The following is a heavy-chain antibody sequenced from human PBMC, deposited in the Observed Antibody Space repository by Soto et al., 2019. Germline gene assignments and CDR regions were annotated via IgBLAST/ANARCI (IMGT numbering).Heavy chain of an antibody. CDR1: GYTFTSYY. CDR3: ATEPRDILTGTVFDY. Sequence: ASVKVSCTASGYTFTSYYMHWVRQAPGQGLEWMGIINPSGGSTSYAQKFQGRVTMTRDTSTSTVYMELSSLRSEDTAVYYCATEPRDILTGTVFDYWGQGTLVTVSS. CDR2: INPSGGST. J-gene: IGHJ4*02. D-gene: IGHD3-9*01. V-gene: IGHV1-46*01.